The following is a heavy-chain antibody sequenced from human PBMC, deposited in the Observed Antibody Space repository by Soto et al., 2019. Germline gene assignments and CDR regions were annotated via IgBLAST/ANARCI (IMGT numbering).Heavy chain of an antibody. CDR3: ARGPPYSSSWYVNHYYYGMDV. CDR1: GGSFSGYY. CDR2: INHSGST. Sequence: QVQLQQWGAGLLKPSETLSLTCAVYGGSFSGYYWSWIRQPPGKGLEWIGEINHSGSTNYNPSLKRRVTISVDTSKNQFSLKLSSVTAADTAVYYCARGPPYSSSWYVNHYYYGMDVWGQGTTVTVSS. D-gene: IGHD6-13*01. V-gene: IGHV4-34*01. J-gene: IGHJ6*02.